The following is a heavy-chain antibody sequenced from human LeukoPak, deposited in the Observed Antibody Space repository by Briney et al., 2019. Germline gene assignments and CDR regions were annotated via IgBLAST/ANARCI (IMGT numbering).Heavy chain of an antibody. CDR3: ARVTGNHYYYYYMDV. D-gene: IGHD1-20*01. CDR2: INPNSGGT. J-gene: IGHJ6*03. CDR1: GYTFTGYY. Sequence: ASVKVSCKASGYTFTGYYMHWVRQAPGQGLEWMGWINPNSGGTNYAQKFQGRVTMPRDTSISTAYMELSRLRSDDTAVYYCARVTGNHYYYYYMDVWGKGTPVTVSS. V-gene: IGHV1-2*02.